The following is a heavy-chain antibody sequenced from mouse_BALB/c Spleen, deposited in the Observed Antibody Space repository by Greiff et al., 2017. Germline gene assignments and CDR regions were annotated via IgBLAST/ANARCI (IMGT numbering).Heavy chain of an antibody. CDR1: GFTFSSYG. Sequence: EVQVVESGGGLVQPGGSLKLSCAASGFTFSSYGMSWVRQTPDKRLELVATINSNGGSTYYPDSVKGRFTISRDNAKNTLYLQMSSLKSEDTAMYYCARDSDYGSIAMDYWGQGTSVTVSS. V-gene: IGHV5-6-3*01. D-gene: IGHD1-1*01. CDR2: INSNGGST. J-gene: IGHJ4*01. CDR3: ARDSDYGSIAMDY.